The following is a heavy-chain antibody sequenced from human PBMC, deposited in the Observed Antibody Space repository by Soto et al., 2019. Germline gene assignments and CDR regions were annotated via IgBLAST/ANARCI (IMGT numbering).Heavy chain of an antibody. CDR2: IYTSGST. D-gene: IGHD6-13*01. V-gene: IGHV4-4*07. Sequence: PSETLSLTCTVSGGSITSYYWSWIRQPAGRGLEWIGRIYTSGSTNYNPSLKSRVTMSVDRSKNQFSLRLSSATAADTAVYYCARTSSSWYYFDFWGQGTLVTVSS. CDR3: ARTSSSWYYFDF. CDR1: GGSITSYY. J-gene: IGHJ4*02.